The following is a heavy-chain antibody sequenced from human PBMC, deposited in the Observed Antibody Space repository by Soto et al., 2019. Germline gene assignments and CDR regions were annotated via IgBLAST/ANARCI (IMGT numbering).Heavy chain of an antibody. Sequence: ASVKVSCKSSGGTFSSQTISWARQAPGLGLEWMGRINPMLGITDYAQKFQGRVTITADKSTSTAYMEMSSLRAEDTAVYYCAGQIFDSGPWGQGTLVTVSS. CDR2: INPMLGIT. CDR1: GGTFSSQT. D-gene: IGHD3-22*01. V-gene: IGHV1-69*02. CDR3: AGQIFDSGP. J-gene: IGHJ5*02.